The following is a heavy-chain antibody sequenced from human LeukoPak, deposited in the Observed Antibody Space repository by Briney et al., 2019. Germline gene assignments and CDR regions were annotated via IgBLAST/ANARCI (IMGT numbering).Heavy chain of an antibody. J-gene: IGHJ4*02. CDR2: ISGSGGST. V-gene: IGHV3-23*01. CDR3: AKDRWARAAAGTGTDY. Sequence: PGGSLRLSCAASGFTFSSYWMSWVRQAPGKGLEWVSAISGSGGSTYYADSVKGRFTISRDNSKNTLYLQMNSLRAEDTAVYYCAKDRWARAAAGTGTDYWGQGTLVTVSS. D-gene: IGHD6-13*01. CDR1: GFTFSSYW.